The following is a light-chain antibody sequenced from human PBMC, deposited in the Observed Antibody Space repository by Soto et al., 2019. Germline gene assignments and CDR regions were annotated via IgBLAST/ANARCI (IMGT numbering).Light chain of an antibody. CDR1: QSVSSK. V-gene: IGKV3-11*01. Sequence: DIVLTQSPVTLSLSPGERATLSCRASQSVSSKLAWYQQKPGQAPRLLIYGASTRATGIPARFSGSGSGTDFTLTITSLEPEDFAVYFCHQRYNWPRVTFGQGARLEI. CDR2: GAS. CDR3: HQRYNWPRVT. J-gene: IGKJ5*01.